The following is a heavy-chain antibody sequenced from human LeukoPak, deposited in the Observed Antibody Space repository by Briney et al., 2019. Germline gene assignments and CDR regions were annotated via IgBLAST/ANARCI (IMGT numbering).Heavy chain of an antibody. V-gene: IGHV3-7*01. CDR1: GFTFSRYA. D-gene: IGHD3-22*01. CDR2: IRGDGNEK. CDR3: VRNGDYYRLDY. Sequence: GGSLRLSCAASGFTFSRYAMHWVRQAPGKGLEWVANIRGDGNEKQFEDSVKGRFTISRDNAKNSVYLQMNNLRAEDTAVFYCVRNGDYYRLDYWGQGTLVTVSS. J-gene: IGHJ4*02.